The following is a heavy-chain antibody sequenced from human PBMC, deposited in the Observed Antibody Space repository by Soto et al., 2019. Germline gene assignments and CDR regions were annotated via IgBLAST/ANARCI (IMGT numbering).Heavy chain of an antibody. CDR2: IRNSSSYI. J-gene: IGHJ6*02. CDR3: ARDYDFWSGYPHYGMDV. Sequence: GGSLRLSCAASGFTFSSYAMLWVRQAPGKGLEWVSSIRNSSSYIYYADSVKGRFTISRDNAKNSLYLQMNSLRAEDTAVYYCARDYDFWSGYPHYGMDVWGQGTTVTVSS. V-gene: IGHV3-21*01. D-gene: IGHD3-3*01. CDR1: GFTFSSYA.